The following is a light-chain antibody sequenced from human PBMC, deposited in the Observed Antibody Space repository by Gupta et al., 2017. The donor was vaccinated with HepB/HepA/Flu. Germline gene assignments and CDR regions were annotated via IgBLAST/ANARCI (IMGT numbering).Light chain of an antibody. Sequence: SSELTQDPDVSVALGQTVRITCQGDSLRKYFADWYQQKPGQAPVLVMYGKNNRPSGIPDRFSGSSSGNTASLTITGAQAEDEADYFCNSRDSNDNHELFGGGTKLTVL. CDR3: NSRDSNDNHEL. J-gene: IGLJ2*01. CDR2: GKN. V-gene: IGLV3-19*01. CDR1: SLRKYF.